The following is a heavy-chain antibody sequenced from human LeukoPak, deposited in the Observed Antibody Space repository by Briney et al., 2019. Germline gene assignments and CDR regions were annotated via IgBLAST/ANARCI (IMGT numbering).Heavy chain of an antibody. CDR1: GYTFTVYY. CDR2: INPNSGGT. D-gene: IGHD5-18*01. J-gene: IGHJ4*02. V-gene: IGHV1-2*02. Sequence: ASVTVSCKASGYTFTVYYMHWVRQAPGQGLGWMGWINPNSGGTNYAQKFQGRVTMTRDTSISTAYMELSRLRSDATAVYYCARDSGYGHDYWGQGTLVTVSS. CDR3: ARDSGYGHDY.